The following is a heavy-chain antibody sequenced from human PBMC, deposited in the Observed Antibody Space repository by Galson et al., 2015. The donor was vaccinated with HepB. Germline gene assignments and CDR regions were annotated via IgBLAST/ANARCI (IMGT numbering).Heavy chain of an antibody. V-gene: IGHV1-18*01. CDR3: ARNNSDEDGFHM. CDR2: VSGYNDNT. J-gene: IGHJ3*02. CDR1: GYTFTSHG. D-gene: IGHD1/OR15-1a*01. Sequence: SVKVSCKASGYTFTSHGISWVRQAPGQGLEWMGWVSGYNDNTNYAQKFQGRVTLTTDTSTNTAYMELRSQRSDDTAVYFCARNNSDEDGFHMWGQGTMVTVSS.